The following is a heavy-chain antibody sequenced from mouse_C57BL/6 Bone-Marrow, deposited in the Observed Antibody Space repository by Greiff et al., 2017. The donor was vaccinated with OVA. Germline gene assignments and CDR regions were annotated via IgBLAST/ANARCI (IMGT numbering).Heavy chain of an antibody. V-gene: IGHV1-50*01. J-gene: IGHJ2*01. CDR1: GYTFTSYW. Sequence: QVQLKQPGAELVKPGASVKLSCKASGYTFTSYWMQWVKQRPGQGLEWIGEIDPSDSYTNYNQKFKGKATLTVDTSSSTAYMQLSSLTSEDSAVHYCARGVTTVVALDYWGQGTTLTVSS. CDR2: IDPSDSYT. D-gene: IGHD1-1*01. CDR3: ARGVTTVVALDY.